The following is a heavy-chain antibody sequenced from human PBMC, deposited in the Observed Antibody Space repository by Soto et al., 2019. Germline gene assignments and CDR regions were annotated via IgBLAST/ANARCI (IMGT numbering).Heavy chain of an antibody. CDR2: INAGNGNT. CDR1: GYTFTIDA. J-gene: IGHJ6*03. CDR3: ARAVAGDLRFPRSRYYYYMDV. D-gene: IGHD3-3*01. V-gene: IGHV1-3*01. Sequence: ASVNVACKASGYTFTIDAMQWLRQAPGQRLEWMGWINAGNGNTKYSQKFQGRVTISVDTSKNQFSLKLSSVTAADTAVYYCARAVAGDLRFPRSRYYYYMDVWGKETTVTVSS.